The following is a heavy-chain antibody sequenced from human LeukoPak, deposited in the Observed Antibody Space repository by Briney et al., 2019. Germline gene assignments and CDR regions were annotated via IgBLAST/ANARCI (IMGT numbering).Heavy chain of an antibody. V-gene: IGHV1-69*04. CDR2: IIPILGIA. Sequence: SVKVSCKASGGTFSSYAISWVRQAPGQGLEWMGRIIPILGIANYAQKFQGRVTITADKSTSTAYMELSSLRSEDTAVYYCARDLSVGAITDFDYWGQGTLVTVSS. D-gene: IGHD1-26*01. CDR1: GGTFSSYA. CDR3: ARDLSVGAITDFDY. J-gene: IGHJ4*02.